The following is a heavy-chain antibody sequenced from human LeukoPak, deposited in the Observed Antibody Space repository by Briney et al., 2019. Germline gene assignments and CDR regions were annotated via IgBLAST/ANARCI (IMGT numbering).Heavy chain of an antibody. CDR3: ARVGNWNYGNAFDI. Sequence: SETLSLTCTVSGGSISSSSYYWGWIRQPPGKGREWIVSIYYSGSTYYNPSRKSRITISVYTYKNEFSLKLTSVTAADTAVYYCARVGNWNYGNAFDIWGQGTMVTVSS. J-gene: IGHJ3*02. CDR2: IYYSGST. V-gene: IGHV4-39*07. D-gene: IGHD1-7*01. CDR1: GGSISSSSYY.